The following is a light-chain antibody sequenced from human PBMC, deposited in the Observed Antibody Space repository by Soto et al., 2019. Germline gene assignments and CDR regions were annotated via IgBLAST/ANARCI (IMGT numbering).Light chain of an antibody. CDR3: QQAESFPLT. CDR1: QSISSW. J-gene: IGKJ5*01. Sequence: DIQMTQSPSTLSASVGDRVTITCRASQSISSWLAWYQQKPGKAPKLLIYDASNLQSGVPSRFSGSGSGTDFTLTINSLQPEDFATYYCQQAESFPLTFGQGTRLEIK. CDR2: DAS. V-gene: IGKV1-12*01.